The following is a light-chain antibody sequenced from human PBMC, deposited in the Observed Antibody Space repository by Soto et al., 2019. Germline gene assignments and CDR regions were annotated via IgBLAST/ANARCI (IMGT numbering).Light chain of an antibody. Sequence: EIVMTQSPATLSVSPGERATLSCRASQSVSSNLAWYQQKPGQAPRLLIYGASTRATGIPARFSGSGSGTEFTLTISSLQSEDFAVYYGQHIFTFGPGTKVDIK. V-gene: IGKV3-15*01. CDR2: GAS. J-gene: IGKJ3*01. CDR3: QHIFT. CDR1: QSVSSN.